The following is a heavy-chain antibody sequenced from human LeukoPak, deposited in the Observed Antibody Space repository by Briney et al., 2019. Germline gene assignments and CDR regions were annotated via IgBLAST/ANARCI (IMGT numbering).Heavy chain of an antibody. Sequence: GGSLRLSCAASGMTVSSNYIMWVRQPPGKGLEWVSSIYTGGSTYYADAVKGRFTISRDNSKNTVNLQMNSLRAEDTAVYYCARDQASSSSSPYWGQGTLVTVYS. J-gene: IGHJ4*02. CDR2: IYTGGST. CDR1: GMTVSSNY. V-gene: IGHV3-66*01. CDR3: ARDQASSSSSPY. D-gene: IGHD2-2*01.